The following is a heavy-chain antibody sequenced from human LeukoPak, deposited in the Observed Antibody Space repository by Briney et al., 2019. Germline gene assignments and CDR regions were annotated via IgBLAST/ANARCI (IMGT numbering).Heavy chain of an antibody. CDR3: TRGPLWVKERLFDP. J-gene: IGHJ5*02. V-gene: IGHV4-34*01. CDR2: INHSGST. CDR1: GGSFSGHY. D-gene: IGHD3-16*01. Sequence: SETLSLTCAVYGGSFSGHYWSWIRQPPGKGLEWIGEINHSGSTNYNPSLKSRVTISLDTSKNQFSLKVRSVTAADTAVYYCTRGPLWVKERLFDPWGQGILVTVSS.